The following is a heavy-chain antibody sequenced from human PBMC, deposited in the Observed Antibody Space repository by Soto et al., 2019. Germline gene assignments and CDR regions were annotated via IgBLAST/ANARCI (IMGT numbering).Heavy chain of an antibody. CDR1: GGTFSSYA. Sequence: QVQLVQSGAEVKKPGSSVKVSCKASGGTFSSYAISWVRQAPGQGLEWMGGIIPIFGTANYAQKFQGRVPITAAESKSTAYMELSSLRSEDTAVYYCAGPPELTRIYYYYGMDVWGQGTTVTVSS. D-gene: IGHD1-7*01. CDR3: AGPPELTRIYYYYGMDV. V-gene: IGHV1-69*12. J-gene: IGHJ6*02. CDR2: IIPIFGTA.